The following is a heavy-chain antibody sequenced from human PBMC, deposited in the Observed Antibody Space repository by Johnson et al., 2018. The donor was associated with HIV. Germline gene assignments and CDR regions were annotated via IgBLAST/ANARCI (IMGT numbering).Heavy chain of an antibody. V-gene: IGHV3-30*02. D-gene: IGHD6-13*01. CDR1: GFTFSSYG. J-gene: IGHJ3*02. CDR2: LRYDGSNK. Sequence: QMQLVESGGGVVQPGRSLRLSCAASGFTFSSYGMHWVRQAPGKGLEWVAFLRYDGSNKYYAASVKGRYPISRDNSKNTLYLQMNSLRAEETAVYYCARGGWRGIATPDAFDIWGQGTMVTVSS. CDR3: ARGGWRGIATPDAFDI.